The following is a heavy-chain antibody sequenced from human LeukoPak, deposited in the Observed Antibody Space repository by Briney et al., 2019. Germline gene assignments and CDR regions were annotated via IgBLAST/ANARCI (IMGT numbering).Heavy chain of an antibody. D-gene: IGHD6-13*01. V-gene: IGHV3-30*02. CDR3: AKDLAEQAALYYYYYMDV. CDR1: GFTFSSYG. CDR2: IRYDGSNK. J-gene: IGHJ6*03. Sequence: AGGSLRLSCAASGFTFSSYGMHWVRQAPGEGLEWVAFIRYDGSNKYYADSVKGRFTISRDNSKNTLYLQMNSLRAEDTAVYYCAKDLAEQAALYYYYYMDVWGKGTTVTVSS.